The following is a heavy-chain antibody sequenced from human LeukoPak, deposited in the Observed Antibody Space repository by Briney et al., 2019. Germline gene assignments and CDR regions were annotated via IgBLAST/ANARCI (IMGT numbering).Heavy chain of an antibody. Sequence: SETLSLTCTVSGASISSSTYYWGWIRQPPGKGLEWIGSNTYYNPSLKSRVTISVDTSKNQFSLKLSSVTAADTAVYYCARHDYSSSQYYFDYWGQGTLVTVSS. CDR2: NT. V-gene: IGHV4-39*01. CDR3: ARHDYSSSQYYFDY. J-gene: IGHJ4*02. CDR1: GASISSSTYY. D-gene: IGHD6-13*01.